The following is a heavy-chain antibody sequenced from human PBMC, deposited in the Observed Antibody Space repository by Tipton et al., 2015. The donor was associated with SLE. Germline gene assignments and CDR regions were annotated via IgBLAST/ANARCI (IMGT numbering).Heavy chain of an antibody. CDR2: INSDGSSP. J-gene: IGHJ4*02. D-gene: IGHD1-20*01. V-gene: IGHV3-74*01. Sequence: SLRLSCAASGFTFSSPWMHWVRQAPGKGLVWVSRINSDGSSPTYADSVKGRFTISRDNAKNTLYLQMNSLRAEDTAVYYCARESGNWNLDDWGQGTLVTVSS. CDR1: GFTFSSPW. CDR3: ARESGNWNLDD.